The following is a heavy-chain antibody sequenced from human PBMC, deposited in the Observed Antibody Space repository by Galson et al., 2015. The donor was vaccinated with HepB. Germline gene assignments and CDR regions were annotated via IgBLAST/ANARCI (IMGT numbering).Heavy chain of an antibody. V-gene: IGHV1-18*01. CDR1: GYTFTSYG. Sequence: SVKVSCKASGYTFTSYGISWVRQAPGQGLEWMGWISAYNGNTNYAQKLQGRVTMTTDTSTSTAYMELRSLRSDDTAVYYCAREGGWGYFDWLSPDAFDIWGQGTMVTVSS. CDR3: AREGGWGYFDWLSPDAFDI. CDR2: ISAYNGNT. J-gene: IGHJ3*02. D-gene: IGHD3-9*01.